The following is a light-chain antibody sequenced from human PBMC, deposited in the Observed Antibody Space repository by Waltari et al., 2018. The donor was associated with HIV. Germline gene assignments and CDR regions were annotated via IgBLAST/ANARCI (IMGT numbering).Light chain of an antibody. CDR2: QDD. CDR3: QSYDNENPVL. CDR1: SGSIASNY. V-gene: IGLV6-57*01. J-gene: IGLJ2*01. Sequence: NFMLTQPHSVSESPGKTVTVSCTRSSGSIASNYVQWYQQRPGSSPTTVIYQDDQRPSGVPERFSGSIDSASNSASLTISGLRPEDEADYYCQSYDNENPVLFGGGTKLTVL.